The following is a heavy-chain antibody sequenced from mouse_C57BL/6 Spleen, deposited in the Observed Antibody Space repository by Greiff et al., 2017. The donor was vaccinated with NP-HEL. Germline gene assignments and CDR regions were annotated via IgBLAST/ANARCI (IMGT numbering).Heavy chain of an antibody. CDR1: GYTFTSYW. J-gene: IGHJ3*01. V-gene: IGHV1-69*01. CDR3: ARCDGYYLAWFAY. D-gene: IGHD2-3*01. CDR2: IDPSDSYT. Sequence: QVQLQQPGAELVMPGASVKLSCKASGYTFTSYWMHWVKQRPGQGLEWIGEIDPSDSYTNYNQTFKGKSTLTVDKSSSTAYMQLSSLTSEDSAVYYCARCDGYYLAWFAYWGQGTLVTVSA.